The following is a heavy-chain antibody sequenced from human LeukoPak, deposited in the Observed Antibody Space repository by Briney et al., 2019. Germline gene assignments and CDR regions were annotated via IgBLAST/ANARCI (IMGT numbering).Heavy chain of an antibody. V-gene: IGHV3-11*04. D-gene: IGHD6-13*01. CDR2: ISTRDNTI. CDR1: GFTFSDYY. Sequence: GGSLRLSCTASGFTFSDYYMSWIRQTPGKGLEWLSYISTRDNTIQYADSVKGRFTISRDNANNSVFLQMNSLRAEDTAVYYCARDVTAAAGKDYWGQGTLVTVSS. CDR3: ARDVTAAAGKDY. J-gene: IGHJ4*02.